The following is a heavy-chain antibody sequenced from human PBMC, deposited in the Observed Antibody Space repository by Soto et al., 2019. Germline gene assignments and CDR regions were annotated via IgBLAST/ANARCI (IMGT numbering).Heavy chain of an antibody. D-gene: IGHD2-2*01. CDR2: IKSKTDGGTT. V-gene: IGHV3-15*07. CDR3: TTGPLWAPADIVVVPAAEDT. Sequence: PGGSLRLSCAASGFTFSNAWMNWVRQAPGKGLEWVGRIKSKTDGGTTDYAAPVKGRFTISRDDSKNTLYLQMNSLKTEDTAVYYCTTGPLWAPADIVVVPAAEDTWGQGTLVTVSS. CDR1: GFTFSNAW. J-gene: IGHJ5*02.